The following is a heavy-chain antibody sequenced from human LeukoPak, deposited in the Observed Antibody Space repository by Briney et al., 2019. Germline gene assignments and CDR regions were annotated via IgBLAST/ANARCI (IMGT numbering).Heavy chain of an antibody. CDR2: IGGSGGST. CDR1: GFTFSSYA. Sequence: GGSLRLSCAASGFTFSSYAMSWVRQAPGKGLEWVSAIGGSGGSTYYADSVKGRFTISRDNSKNTLYLQTNSLRAEDTAVYYCAKALSEIYCSSTSCYLLDYWGQGTLVTVSS. D-gene: IGHD2-2*01. J-gene: IGHJ4*02. V-gene: IGHV3-23*01. CDR3: AKALSEIYCSSTSCYLLDY.